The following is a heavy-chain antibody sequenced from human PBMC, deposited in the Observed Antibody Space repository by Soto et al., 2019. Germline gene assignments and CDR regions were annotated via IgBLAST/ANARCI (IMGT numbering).Heavy chain of an antibody. D-gene: IGHD1-1*01. J-gene: IGHJ4*02. CDR1: GYTFSDHD. CDR3: ARVWGNWNDAYLDY. V-gene: IGHV1-8*01. Sequence: QVQPVQSGAEVKKPGASVKVSCKASGYTFSDHDINWVRQASGQGPEWLGWMNPNSGDTGYAQNLQGRVNMTRDNSKRTGYMELSIWRSEGSAVYYCARVWGNWNDAYLDYWGQGNLVTVPS. CDR2: MNPNSGDT.